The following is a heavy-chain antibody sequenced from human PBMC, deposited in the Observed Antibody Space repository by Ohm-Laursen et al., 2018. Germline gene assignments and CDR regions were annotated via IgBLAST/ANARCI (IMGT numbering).Heavy chain of an antibody. V-gene: IGHV4-59*08. CDR2: IYYTGST. CDR1: GGSISTYF. J-gene: IGHJ4*02. CDR3: ARHPVGSSGGWSPFDY. Sequence: SETLSLTCTVSGGSISTYFWSWIRQPPGKGLEWIGYIYYTGSTNYNPSLKSRVTISVDTSKNEFPLKLSSVTAADTAVYYCARHPVGSSGGWSPFDYWGQGTLVTVSS. D-gene: IGHD6-19*01.